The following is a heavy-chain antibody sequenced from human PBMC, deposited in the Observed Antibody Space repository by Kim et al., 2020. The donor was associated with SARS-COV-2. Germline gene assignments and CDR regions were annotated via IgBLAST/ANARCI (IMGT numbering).Heavy chain of an antibody. J-gene: IGHJ4*02. V-gene: IGHV4-34*01. Sequence: SETLSLTCAVYGGSFSGYYWSWIRQPPGKGLEWIGEINHSGSTNYNPSLKSRVTISVDTSKNQFSLKLSSVTAADTAVYYCARSIAVQFDYWGQGTLVTV. D-gene: IGHD6-19*01. CDR2: INHSGST. CDR1: GGSFSGYY. CDR3: ARSIAVQFDY.